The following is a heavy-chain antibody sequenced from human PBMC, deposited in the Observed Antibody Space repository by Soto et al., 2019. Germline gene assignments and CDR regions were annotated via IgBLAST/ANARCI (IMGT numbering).Heavy chain of an antibody. J-gene: IGHJ4*02. Sequence: ASVKVSCKASGYTFTSYAMHWVRQAPGQRLEWMGWINAGNGNTKYSQKYQGRVTITRDTSASTAYMELSSLRSEDTAVYYCARDTVQDFGVVYYFDYWGQGTLVTVSS. CDR1: GYTFTSYA. D-gene: IGHD3-3*01. CDR2: INAGNGNT. V-gene: IGHV1-3*01. CDR3: ARDTVQDFGVVYYFDY.